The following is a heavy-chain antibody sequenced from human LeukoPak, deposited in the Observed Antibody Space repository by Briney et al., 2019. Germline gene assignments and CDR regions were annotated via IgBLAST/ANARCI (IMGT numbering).Heavy chain of an antibody. V-gene: IGHV3-11*04. CDR3: ATSQSSVAGIVAD. CDR2: ISGSGSNK. CDR1: GLPFSDYF. D-gene: IGHD6-19*01. J-gene: IGHJ4*02. Sequence: GGSLRLSCAVSGLPFSDYFMTWIRQAPGKGLEWVSYISGSGSNKYYADSVRGRFTISRDNAKNSLYLQMNSLRVEDTAVYYCATSQSSVAGIVADWGQGTLVTVSS.